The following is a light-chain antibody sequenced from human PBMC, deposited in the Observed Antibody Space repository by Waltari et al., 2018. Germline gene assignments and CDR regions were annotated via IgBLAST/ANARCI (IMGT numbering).Light chain of an antibody. Sequence: EIVMTQSPATLSVSRGGSATLSCRASLSIDDGLAWYQQKPGQPPRLLIHGASTRDTGIPVRFSGSGSGTAFTLTITGLQSEDFAVYFCQQYNQWPLTFGRGTKVEIK. CDR3: QQYNQWPLT. J-gene: IGKJ4*01. CDR2: GAS. CDR1: LSIDDG. V-gene: IGKV3-15*01.